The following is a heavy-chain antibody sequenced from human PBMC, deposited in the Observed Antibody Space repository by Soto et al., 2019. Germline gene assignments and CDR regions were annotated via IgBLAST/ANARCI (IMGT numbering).Heavy chain of an antibody. Sequence: QVQLVQSGAEVKKPGSSVKVSCKASGGTFSSYAISWVRQAPGQGLEWMGGIIPIFGTANYAQKFQGRVTITADESTSTAYMELSSLRSEDTAVYYCARAWDILVVVAAHYYYGMDVWGQGTTVTVSS. CDR3: ARAWDILVVVAAHYYYGMDV. J-gene: IGHJ6*02. V-gene: IGHV1-69*01. D-gene: IGHD2-15*01. CDR2: IIPIFGTA. CDR1: GGTFSSYA.